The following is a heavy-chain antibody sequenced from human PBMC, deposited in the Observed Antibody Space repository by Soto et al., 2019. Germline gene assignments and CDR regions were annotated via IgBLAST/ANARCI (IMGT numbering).Heavy chain of an antibody. CDR3: ARVGSRWLQDFYFDY. V-gene: IGHV3-48*03. Sequence: EVQLVESGGGLVQPGGSLRLSCAASGFTFSSYEMNWVRLAPGKGLEWVSYISSSGSTIYYADSVKGRFTISRDNAKNSLYLQMISLRAEDTAVYYCARVGSRWLQDFYFDYWGQGTLVTVSS. D-gene: IGHD5-12*01. CDR1: GFTFSSYE. J-gene: IGHJ4*02. CDR2: ISSSGSTI.